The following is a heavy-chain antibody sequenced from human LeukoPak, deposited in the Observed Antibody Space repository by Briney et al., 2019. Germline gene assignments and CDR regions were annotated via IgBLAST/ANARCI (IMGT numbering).Heavy chain of an antibody. D-gene: IGHD1-26*01. CDR2: FDPEDGET. Sequence: ASVKVSCKVSGYGLTEVSMHWVRQAPGKGLEWMGGFDPEDGETIYAQKFQGRVTMTEDTSTDTAYMELSSLRSEDTAVYYCATDKAKYSGSYYVGYYFDYWGQGTLVTVSS. V-gene: IGHV1-24*01. CDR3: ATDKAKYSGSYYVGYYFDY. CDR1: GYGLTEVS. J-gene: IGHJ4*02.